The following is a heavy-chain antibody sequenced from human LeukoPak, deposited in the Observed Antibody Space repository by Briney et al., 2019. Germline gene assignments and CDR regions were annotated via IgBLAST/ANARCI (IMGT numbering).Heavy chain of an antibody. V-gene: IGHV3-11*01. CDR2: IGSSGNTK. Sequence: GGSLRLSCAASGFTFSDYYMSWIRQAPGKGLEWVAHIGSSGNTKYYTDSVKGRFTISRDNAKNSLYLQMNSLRAKDTAVYYCARVYDILTGYSYFDYWGRGTLVTVSS. CDR3: ARVYDILTGYSYFDY. D-gene: IGHD3-9*01. CDR1: GFTFSDYY. J-gene: IGHJ4*02.